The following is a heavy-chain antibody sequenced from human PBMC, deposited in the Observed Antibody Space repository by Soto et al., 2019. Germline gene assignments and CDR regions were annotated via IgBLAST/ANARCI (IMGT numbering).Heavy chain of an antibody. CDR3: ARGGGSAYVTPPISNWFDP. CDR2: IDGGGYT. Sequence: EVQLVETGGGLIQPGGSLRLSCADSGFIVSRNYMYWVRQAPGKGLEWDSVIDGGGYTYYADSVKGRFTISRDNSKNTLHLQMNSLRAEDSAVYYCARGGGSAYVTPPISNWFDPWGQGTLVTVSS. J-gene: IGHJ5*02. D-gene: IGHD3-22*01. V-gene: IGHV3-53*02. CDR1: GFIVSRNY.